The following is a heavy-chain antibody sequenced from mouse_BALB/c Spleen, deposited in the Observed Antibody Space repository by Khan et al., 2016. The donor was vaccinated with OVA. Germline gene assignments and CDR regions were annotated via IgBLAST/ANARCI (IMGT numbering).Heavy chain of an antibody. D-gene: IGHD2-2*01. Sequence: QFQLVQSGPELKKPGETVKISCKASGYTFTDYSMHWVKQAPGKGLKWMGWINTETGEPTYADDFKGRFAFSLETSASTAYLQINNLKNEDTATYFCALYYGYDGGFAYWGQGTLVTVSA. CDR1: GYTFTDYS. CDR2: INTETGEP. J-gene: IGHJ3*01. V-gene: IGHV9-2-1*01. CDR3: ALYYGYDGGFAY.